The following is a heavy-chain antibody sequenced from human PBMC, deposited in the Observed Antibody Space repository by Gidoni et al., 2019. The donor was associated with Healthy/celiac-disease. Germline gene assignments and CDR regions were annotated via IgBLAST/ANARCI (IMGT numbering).Heavy chain of an antibody. D-gene: IGHD5-18*01. CDR3: ARGTEDTAMVTSVNWFDP. CDR1: GGTFSSYA. Sequence: QVQLVQSGAEVKKPGSSVKVSCKASGGTFSSYAISWVRQAPGQGLEWMGGIIPIFGTANYAQKFQGRVTITADESTSTAYMELSSLRSEDTAVYYCARGTEDTAMVTSVNWFDPWGQGTLVTVSS. CDR2: IIPIFGTA. V-gene: IGHV1-69*01. J-gene: IGHJ5*02.